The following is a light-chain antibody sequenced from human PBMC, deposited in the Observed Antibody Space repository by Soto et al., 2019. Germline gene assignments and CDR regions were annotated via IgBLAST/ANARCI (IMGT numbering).Light chain of an antibody. V-gene: IGKV3-15*01. Sequence: EILITHSPSTLAVSPGERARLSCRASQSVIRNLAWYQQKPGQAPRLLIYGASTRATGVTARFSGSGSGTDFTLTISSLQPEDFATYYCQQVKSYPITFGQGTRLEIK. CDR1: QSVIRN. CDR3: QQVKSYPIT. J-gene: IGKJ5*01. CDR2: GAS.